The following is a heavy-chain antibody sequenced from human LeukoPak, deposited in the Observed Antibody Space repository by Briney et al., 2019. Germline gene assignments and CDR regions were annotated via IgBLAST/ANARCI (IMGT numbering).Heavy chain of an antibody. CDR2: ISGSGGST. CDR3: ARGGQNFDFWRFDY. V-gene: IGHV3-23*01. CDR1: GFTFNDHA. Sequence: GGSLRLSCAGSGFTFNDHAMSWVRQAPGKGLEWVSSISGSGGSTYYADYVKGRSTISRDNSKNVVYFEMHSLRGEDTAVYFCARGGQNFDFWRFDYWGQETLVVVSS. D-gene: IGHD3-3*01. J-gene: IGHJ4*02.